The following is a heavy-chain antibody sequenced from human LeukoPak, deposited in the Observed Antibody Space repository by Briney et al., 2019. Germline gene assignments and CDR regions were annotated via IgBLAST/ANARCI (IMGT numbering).Heavy chain of an antibody. CDR1: GFTFSSYG. CDR2: VRRKVYGGTT. D-gene: IGHD2/OR15-2a*01. V-gene: IGHV3-49*04. CDR3: TRGQGLYH. Sequence: GGSLRLSCAASGFTFSSYGMHWVRQAPGKGLEWIGFVRRKVYGGTTEYAASVKGRFTISRDDSKSIAYLQMDSLKTEDTAVYYCTRGQGLYHWGQGTLVTVSS. J-gene: IGHJ4*02.